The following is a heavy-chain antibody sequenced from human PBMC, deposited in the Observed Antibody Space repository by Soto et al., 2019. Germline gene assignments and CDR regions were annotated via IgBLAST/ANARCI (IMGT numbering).Heavy chain of an antibody. D-gene: IGHD3-10*01. J-gene: IGHJ4*02. V-gene: IGHV4-4*02. CDR3: AMRFDGMGSFDF. CDR1: GGSIISPKW. Sequence: KPSETLSLTCGVSGGSIISPKWWAWVRQPPGKGLEWIGEIYHTGASNYIPSLKSRVTISVDKSKNHFSLEMSSVTAADTAVYYCAMRFDGMGSFDFWGQGTLVTVSS. CDR2: IYHTGAS.